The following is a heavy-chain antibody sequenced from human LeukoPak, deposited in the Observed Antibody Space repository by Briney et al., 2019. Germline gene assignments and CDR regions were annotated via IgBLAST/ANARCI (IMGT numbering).Heavy chain of an antibody. CDR3: ATSSGWKSNIDY. CDR1: GYTFTGYY. Sequence: ASVKVSCKASGYTFTGYYMHWVRQAPGQGLEWMGWINPNSGGTNYAQKFQGRVTMTRDTSISTAYMELSRLRSDNTAVFYCATSSGWKSNIDYWGQGTLVTVSS. J-gene: IGHJ4*02. CDR2: INPNSGGT. V-gene: IGHV1-2*02. D-gene: IGHD6-19*01.